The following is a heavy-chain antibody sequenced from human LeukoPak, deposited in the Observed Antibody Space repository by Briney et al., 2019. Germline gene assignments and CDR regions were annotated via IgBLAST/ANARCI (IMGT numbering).Heavy chain of an antibody. CDR1: GYSFIDYY. Sequence: ASVKVSCKPSGYSFIDYYIHWVRQAPGQGLEWMGWINPNSGGTDYAQKFQGRVTMTRDTSISTAYMELSRLRSDDTAVYYCARVSWFGELYPPHFDYWGQGTLVTVSS. D-gene: IGHD3-10*01. CDR3: ARVSWFGELYPPHFDY. CDR2: INPNSGGT. J-gene: IGHJ4*02. V-gene: IGHV1-2*02.